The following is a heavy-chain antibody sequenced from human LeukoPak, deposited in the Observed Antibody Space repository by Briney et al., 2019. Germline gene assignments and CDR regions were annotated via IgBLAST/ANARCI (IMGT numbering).Heavy chain of an antibody. D-gene: IGHD5-12*01. V-gene: IGHV1-69*06. CDR1: GYTFTGYY. J-gene: IGHJ6*03. CDR2: IIPIFGTA. Sequence: GASVKVSCKASGYTFTGYYMHWVRQAPGQGLEWMGGIIPIFGTANYAQKFQGRVTITADKSTSTAYMELSSLRSEDTAVYYCARGGYSGYDWVYYYYYMDVWGKGTTVTISS. CDR3: ARGGYSGYDWVYYYYYMDV.